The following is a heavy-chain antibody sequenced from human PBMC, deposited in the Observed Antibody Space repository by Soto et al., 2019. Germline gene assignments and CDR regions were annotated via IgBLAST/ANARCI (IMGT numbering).Heavy chain of an antibody. D-gene: IGHD6-13*01. J-gene: IGHJ6*02. Sequence: ASVKVSCKASGYTFTSYGISWVRQAPGQGLEWMGWISAYNGNTNYAQKLQGRVTMTTDTSTSTAYMELRSLRSDDTAVYYCARDRVYSISHYGMDVWGQGTTVTVSS. V-gene: IGHV1-18*01. CDR3: ARDRVYSISHYGMDV. CDR2: ISAYNGNT. CDR1: GYTFTSYG.